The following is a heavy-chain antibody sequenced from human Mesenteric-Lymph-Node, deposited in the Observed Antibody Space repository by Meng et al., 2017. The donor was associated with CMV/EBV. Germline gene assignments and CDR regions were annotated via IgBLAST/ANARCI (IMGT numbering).Heavy chain of an antibody. CDR2: ISAYNGNT. D-gene: IGHD1-26*01. CDR3: VRDYTSSYCDRRSSSPYYLDL. Sequence: ASVKVSCKASGYSFTSYGISWVRQAPGQGLEWMGWISAYNGNTDYAQKLQGRLTLTTDTSTSTAYMELRSLRSEDTAVYYCVRDYTSSYCDRRSSSPYYLDLWGQGALVTVSS. J-gene: IGHJ4*02. CDR1: GYSFTSYG. V-gene: IGHV1-18*01.